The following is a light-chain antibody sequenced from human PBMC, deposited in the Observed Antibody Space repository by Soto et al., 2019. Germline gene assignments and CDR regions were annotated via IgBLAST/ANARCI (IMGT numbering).Light chain of an antibody. CDR2: AAS. CDR3: QQSYSTWT. J-gene: IGKJ1*01. Sequence: DIPMTQSPSSLSASVGDRVTITRRASQSISSYLNWYQQKPGKAPKLMIYAASSLQSGAPSRFSGSGYGTDFTLTISSLQPEDFATYYCQQSYSTWTFGQGTKVEIK. CDR1: QSISSY. V-gene: IGKV1-39*01.